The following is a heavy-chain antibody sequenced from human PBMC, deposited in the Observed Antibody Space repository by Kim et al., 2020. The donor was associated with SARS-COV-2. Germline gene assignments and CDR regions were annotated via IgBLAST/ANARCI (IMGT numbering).Heavy chain of an antibody. D-gene: IGHD1-7*01. CDR2: IYYSGST. CDR3: ASSVPNWKYPDWFDP. J-gene: IGHJ5*02. V-gene: IGHV4-31*03. Sequence: SETLSLTCTVSGGSISSGGYYWSWIRQHPGKGLEWIGYIYYSGSTYYNPSLKSRVTISVDTSKNQFSLKLSSVTAADTAVYYCASSVPNWKYPDWFDPWGQGTLVTVSS. CDR1: GGSISSGGYY.